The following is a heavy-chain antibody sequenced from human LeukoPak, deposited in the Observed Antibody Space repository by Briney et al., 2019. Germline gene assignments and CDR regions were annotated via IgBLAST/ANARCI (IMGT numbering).Heavy chain of an antibody. D-gene: IGHD3-3*01. CDR2: ISASGGST. V-gene: IGHV3-23*01. Sequence: GGSLRLSCAASGFTFSTYAMSWVRQAPGKGLEWVSVISASGGSTYYADYVKGRFTISRDNSKNTVSLQMNSLRADDTAFYYCAKDQAFGVLPDWGQGTLVTVSS. CDR1: GFTFSTYA. J-gene: IGHJ4*02. CDR3: AKDQAFGVLPD.